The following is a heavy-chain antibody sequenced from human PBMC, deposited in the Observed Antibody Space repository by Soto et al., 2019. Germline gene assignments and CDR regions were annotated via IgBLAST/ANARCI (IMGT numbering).Heavy chain of an antibody. D-gene: IGHD2-15*01. CDR1: GYSFTSYG. J-gene: IGHJ5*02. CDR3: ARVRAIAATLGVDP. Sequence: ASVKVSCKSSGYSFTSYGITWVRQAPGQGLEWMGWISANNGHTNYAQNLQGRVTMTTDTSATTAYMELRSLRSDDTAVYYCARVRAIAATLGVDPWGQGTLVTVSS. CDR2: ISANNGHT. V-gene: IGHV1-18*04.